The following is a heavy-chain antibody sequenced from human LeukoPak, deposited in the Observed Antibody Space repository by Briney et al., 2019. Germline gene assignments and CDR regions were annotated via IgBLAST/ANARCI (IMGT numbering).Heavy chain of an antibody. D-gene: IGHD6-19*01. CDR2: ISYDGSNK. V-gene: IGHV3-30*18. CDR1: GFTFSSYG. Sequence: PGGSLRLSCAASGFTFSSYGMHWVRQAPGKGLEWVAVISYDGSNKYYADSGKGRFTISRDNSKNTLYLQMNSLRAEGTAVYYCAKGWQWLSSFWGQGTLVTVSS. J-gene: IGHJ4*02. CDR3: AKGWQWLSSF.